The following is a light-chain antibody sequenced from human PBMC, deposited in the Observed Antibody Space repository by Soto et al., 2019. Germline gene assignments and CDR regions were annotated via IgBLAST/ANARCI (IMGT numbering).Light chain of an antibody. CDR1: QSVSSSY. V-gene: IGKV3-20*01. J-gene: IGKJ1*01. CDR2: GAS. Sequence: ESVLTSSLGTLFLSTGERATLSCRASQSVSSSYLAWYQQKPGQAPRLLIYGASSRATGIPDRFSGSGSGTDFTLTISRLEPEDFAVYYCQQYGSSRTFGQGTKVDIK. CDR3: QQYGSSRT.